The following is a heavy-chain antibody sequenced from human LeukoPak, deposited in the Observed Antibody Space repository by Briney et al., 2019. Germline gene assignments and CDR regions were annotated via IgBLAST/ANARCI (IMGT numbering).Heavy chain of an antibody. CDR1: GGSISSYY. CDR2: IYYSGST. V-gene: IGHV4-59*01. Sequence: SETLSPTCTVSGGSISSYYWSWIRQPPGKGLEWIGYIYYSGSTNYNPSLKSRVTISVDTSKNQFSLKLSSVTAADTAVYYCARVYCSSTSCGVDPWGQGTLVTVSS. CDR3: ARVYCSSTSCGVDP. J-gene: IGHJ5*02. D-gene: IGHD2-2*01.